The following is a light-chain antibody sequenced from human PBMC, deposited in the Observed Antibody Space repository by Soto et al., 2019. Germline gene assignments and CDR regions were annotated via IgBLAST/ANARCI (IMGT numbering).Light chain of an antibody. Sequence: EIVLTQSPGTLSLSPGERATLSCRASQSVSSSYLAWYQQKPGQAPRLLIYGASSRATGIPDRFSGSGSGTAFALTSSRLEPGDFAVYYWQQYGNTPAFGGGTKVEIK. V-gene: IGKV3-20*01. J-gene: IGKJ4*01. CDR1: QSVSSSY. CDR3: QQYGNTPA. CDR2: GAS.